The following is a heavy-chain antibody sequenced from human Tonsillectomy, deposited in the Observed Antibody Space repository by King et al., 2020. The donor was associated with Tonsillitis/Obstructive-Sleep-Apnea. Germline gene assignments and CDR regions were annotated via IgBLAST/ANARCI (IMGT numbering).Heavy chain of an antibody. CDR3: AGYYDSSGYFLGAFDI. J-gene: IGHJ3*02. D-gene: IGHD3-22*01. CDR1: GYSFTSYW. CDR2: IYPGDSDT. Sequence: QLVQSGAEVKKPGESLKISCKGSGYSFTSYWIGWVRQMPGKGLEWMGIIYPGDSDTRYSPSFQGQGTISADKSISTAYLQWSSLKASETAMYYWAGYYDSSGYFLGAFDIWGQGTMVTVSS. V-gene: IGHV5-51*01.